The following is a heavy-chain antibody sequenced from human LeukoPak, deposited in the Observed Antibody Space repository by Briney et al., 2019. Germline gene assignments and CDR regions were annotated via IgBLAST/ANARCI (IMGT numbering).Heavy chain of an antibody. J-gene: IGHJ4*02. CDR3: ATDRQLRYFDH. Sequence: GGSLRLSCAASGLSFRSYGMHWVRQGPGKWLEWVAIIYYDGSNKYYTDSVKGRFTISRDNSKNTLFLQMNSLRAEDTAVYYCATDRQLRYFDHWGQGTLVTVSS. CDR2: IYYDGSNK. CDR1: GLSFRSYG. D-gene: IGHD4-17*01. V-gene: IGHV3-33*01.